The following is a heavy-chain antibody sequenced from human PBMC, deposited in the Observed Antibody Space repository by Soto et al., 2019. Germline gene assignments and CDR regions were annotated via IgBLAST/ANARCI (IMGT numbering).Heavy chain of an antibody. CDR1: GYTFSSYG. Sequence: QVQLMQSGAEVKKPGASVKVSCKASGYTFSSYGISWVRQAPGQGLEWMGWISAFNGNTNYAEHLQGRVTMTTDTSTSTAYRELRSLRSDDTAMYYCERGEYCGGGSCYKAWGQGTLVTVSS. CDR2: ISAFNGNT. J-gene: IGHJ4*02. CDR3: ERGEYCGGGSCYKA. V-gene: IGHV1-18*01. D-gene: IGHD2-15*01.